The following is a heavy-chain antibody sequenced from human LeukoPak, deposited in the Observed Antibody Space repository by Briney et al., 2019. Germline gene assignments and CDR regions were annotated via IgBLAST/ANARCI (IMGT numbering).Heavy chain of an antibody. CDR2: ISWHGETI. V-gene: IGHV3-43*01. J-gene: IGHJ4*02. CDR3: AKDPGVGDYFDH. Sequence: GGSLRLSCAASGFSFYDFTMHWVRQGPGKGLECVSSISWHGETISYGDSVKGRFSVSRDNNKNSLYLQMDSLETEDTAVYFCAKDPGVGDYFDHWGQGTLVTVSS. D-gene: IGHD3-10*01. CDR1: GFSFYDFT.